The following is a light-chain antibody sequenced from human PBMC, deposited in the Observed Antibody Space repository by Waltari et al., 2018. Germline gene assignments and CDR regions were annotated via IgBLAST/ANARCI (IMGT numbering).Light chain of an antibody. J-gene: IGKJ4*01. Sequence: IQMTQSPSRLSASLGDRVTINCRASESVSTWLAWYQQKPGKAPKLLIYRASSLEGEVPSRFTGSGYGTEFTLIINNLQPEDFATYFCQQYASTSLTFGGGTEVEI. CDR1: ESVSTW. CDR3: QQYASTSLT. CDR2: RAS. V-gene: IGKV1-5*03.